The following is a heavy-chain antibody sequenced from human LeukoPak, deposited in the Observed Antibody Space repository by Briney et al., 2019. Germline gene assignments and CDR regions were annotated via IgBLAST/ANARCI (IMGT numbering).Heavy chain of an antibody. V-gene: IGHV3-53*01. J-gene: IGHJ4*02. Sequence: PGGSLRLSCAASGFTVSSNYMSWVRQAPGKGLEWGSVIYSGGSTYYADSVKGRFTISRDNSKNTLYLQMNSLRAEDTAVYYCARRPVEGGGGYDYWGQGTLVTVSS. CDR3: ARRPVEGGGGYDY. CDR1: GFTVSSNY. CDR2: IYSGGST. D-gene: IGHD3-16*01.